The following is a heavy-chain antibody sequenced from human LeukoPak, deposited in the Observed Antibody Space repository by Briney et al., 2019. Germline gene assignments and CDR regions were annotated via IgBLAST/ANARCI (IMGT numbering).Heavy chain of an antibody. Sequence: ASVKVSCKASGYTFTSYYVHWVRQAPGEGLEWMGVINPSGGSTIYAQKFQGRVTMTWDMSTSTVYMELSSLRSEDTAVYYCARSHYSRGWEYFDYWGQGTLVTVSS. J-gene: IGHJ4*02. V-gene: IGHV1-46*01. D-gene: IGHD6-19*01. CDR2: INPSGGST. CDR1: GYTFTSYY. CDR3: ARSHYSRGWEYFDY.